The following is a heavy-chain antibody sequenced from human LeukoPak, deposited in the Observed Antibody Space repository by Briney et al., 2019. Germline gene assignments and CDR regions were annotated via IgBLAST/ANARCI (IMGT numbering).Heavy chain of an antibody. CDR1: GYTFTSYA. CDR3: ARVRTYYYDSSGYRDAFDI. V-gene: IGHV1-3*01. J-gene: IGHJ3*02. Sequence: GASVKVSCKASGYTFTSYAMHWVRQAPGQRLEWTGWINAGNGNTKYSQKFQGRVTITRDTSASTAYMELSSLRSEDTAVYYCARVRTYYYDSSGYRDAFDIWGQGTMVTVSS. CDR2: INAGNGNT. D-gene: IGHD3-22*01.